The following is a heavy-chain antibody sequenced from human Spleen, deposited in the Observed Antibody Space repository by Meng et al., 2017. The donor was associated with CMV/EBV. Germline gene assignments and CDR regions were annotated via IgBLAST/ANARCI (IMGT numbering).Heavy chain of an antibody. V-gene: IGHV3-49*04. CDR3: TRDPGDDWNYYYYGMDV. CDR1: GFTFGDYA. CDR2: IRSKAYGGTT. D-gene: IGHD3-9*01. Sequence: GGSLRLSCTASGFTFGDYAMSWVRQAPGKGLEWVGFIRSKAYGGTTEYAASVKGRFTISRDDSKSIAYLQMNSLKTEDTAVYYCTRDPGDDWNYYYYGMDVWGQGTTVTVSS. J-gene: IGHJ6*02.